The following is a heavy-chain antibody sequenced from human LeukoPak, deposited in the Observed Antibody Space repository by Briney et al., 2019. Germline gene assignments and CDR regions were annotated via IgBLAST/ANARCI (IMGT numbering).Heavy chain of an antibody. Sequence: PSETLSLTCAVHGGSFSGYYWSWIRQPPGKGLEWIGEINHSGSTNYNPSLKSRVTISVDTSKNQFSLKLSSVTAADTAVYYCAREKASGYLDYWGQGTLVTVSS. CDR1: GGSFSGYY. V-gene: IGHV4-34*01. D-gene: IGHD2-15*01. CDR3: AREKASGYLDY. J-gene: IGHJ4*02. CDR2: INHSGST.